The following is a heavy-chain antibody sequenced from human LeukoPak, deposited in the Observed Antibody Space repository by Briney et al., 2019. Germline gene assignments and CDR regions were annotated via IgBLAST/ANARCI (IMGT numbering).Heavy chain of an antibody. CDR2: IRYDGSNK. CDR3: AKDEGYYDSSGYYLYYFDY. V-gene: IGHV3-30*02. Sequence: GGSLRLSCAASGFTFSSYGMHWVRQAPGKGLEWVAFIRYDGSNKYYADSVKGRFTISRDNSKNTLYLQMNSLRAEDTAVYYCAKDEGYYDSSGYYLYYFDYRGQGTLVTVSS. CDR1: GFTFSSYG. J-gene: IGHJ4*02. D-gene: IGHD3-22*01.